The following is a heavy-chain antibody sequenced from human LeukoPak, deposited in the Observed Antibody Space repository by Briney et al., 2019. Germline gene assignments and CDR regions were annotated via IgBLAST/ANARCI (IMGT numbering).Heavy chain of an antibody. J-gene: IGHJ4*02. CDR3: ARGDYGGNGPGL. D-gene: IGHD4-23*01. CDR2: IYYSGST. V-gene: IGHV4-59*01. Sequence: SETLSLTCTVSGGSINSYYWSWIRQPPGKGLEWIGYIYYSGSTNYNPSLKSRVTISVDTSKNQFSLKLSSVTAADTAVYYCARGDYGGNGPGLWGQGTLVTVSS. CDR1: GGSINSYY.